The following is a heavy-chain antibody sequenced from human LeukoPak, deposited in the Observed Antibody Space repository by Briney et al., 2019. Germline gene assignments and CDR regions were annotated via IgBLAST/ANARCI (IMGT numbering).Heavy chain of an antibody. CDR3: ATLWFGELSWNP. D-gene: IGHD3-10*01. J-gene: IGHJ5*02. CDR2: IGSSSSYI. V-gene: IGHV3-21*01. Sequence: PGGSLRLSCAASGFTFSSYSMNWVRQAPGKGLEWVSSIGSSSSYIYYADSVKGRFTISRDNAKNSLYLQMNSLRAEDTAVYYCATLWFGELSWNPWGQGTLVTVSS. CDR1: GFTFSSYS.